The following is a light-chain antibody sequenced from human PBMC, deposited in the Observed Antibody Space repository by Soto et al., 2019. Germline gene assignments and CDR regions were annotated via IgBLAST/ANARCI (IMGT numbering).Light chain of an antibody. CDR3: QPYNNWPRT. V-gene: IGKV3-15*01. CDR2: GAS. CDR1: PSVSSN. J-gene: IGKJ1*01. Sequence: EIVITQSPATLSVSPGERATLSCRASPSVSSNLAWHQQKPGQAPRLLIYGASTRATGIPARFSGSGSGTEFTLTISSLQSEDFAVYYCQPYNNWPRTFGQGTKVDIK.